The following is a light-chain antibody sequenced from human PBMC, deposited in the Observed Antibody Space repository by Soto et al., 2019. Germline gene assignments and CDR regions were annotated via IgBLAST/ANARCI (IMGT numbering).Light chain of an antibody. CDR2: EVS. V-gene: IGKV2D-29*02. Sequence: DILMTQSPLSLGVTPGEPASISCKSSQSLLHNGGETFLFWYLQKPGQSPQLLIYEVSNRFSGVPDRFSGGGSGTDFTLEISRVEAEDVGIYYCMQSTQLPPTFGQGTRLEIK. J-gene: IGKJ5*01. CDR3: MQSTQLPPT. CDR1: QSLLHNGGETF.